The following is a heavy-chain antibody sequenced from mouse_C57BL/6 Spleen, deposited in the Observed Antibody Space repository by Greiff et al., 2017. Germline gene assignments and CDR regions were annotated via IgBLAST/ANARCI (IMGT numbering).Heavy chain of an antibody. Sequence: QVHVKQSGAELVRPGASVKLSCKASGYTFTDYYINWVKQRPGQGLEWIARIYPGSGNTYYNEKFKGKATLTAEKSSSTAYMQLSSLTSEDSAVYFCAGGLLHWYFDVWGTGTTVTVSS. V-gene: IGHV1-76*01. J-gene: IGHJ1*03. CDR2: IYPGSGNT. CDR1: GYTFTDYY. D-gene: IGHD2-3*01. CDR3: AGGLLHWYFDV.